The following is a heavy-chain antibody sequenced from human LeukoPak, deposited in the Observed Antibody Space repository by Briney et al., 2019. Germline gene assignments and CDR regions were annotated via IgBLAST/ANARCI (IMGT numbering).Heavy chain of an antibody. CDR3: ARGLSLVRYCSSTSCYTLFDY. Sequence: SETLSLTCTVSGGSISSGDYYWSWIRQHPGKGLEWIGYIYYSGSTNYNPSLKSRVTISVDTSKNQFSLKLSSVTAADTAVYYCARGLSLVRYCSSTSCYTLFDYWGQGTLVTVSS. CDR1: GGSISSGDYY. J-gene: IGHJ4*02. CDR2: IYYSGST. V-gene: IGHV4-31*03. D-gene: IGHD2-2*02.